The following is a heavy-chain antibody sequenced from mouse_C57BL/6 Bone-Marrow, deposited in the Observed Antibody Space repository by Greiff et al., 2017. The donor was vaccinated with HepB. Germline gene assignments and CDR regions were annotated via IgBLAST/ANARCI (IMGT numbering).Heavy chain of an antibody. V-gene: IGHV2-2*01. CDR1: GFSLTSYG. D-gene: IGHD1-1*01. J-gene: IGHJ2*01. CDR3: ARITTVVALGY. Sequence: VKLVESGPGLVQPSQSLSITCTVSGFSLTSYGVHWVRQSPGKGLEWLGVIWSGGSTDYNAAFISRLSISKDNSKSQVFFKMNSLQADDTAIYYCARITTVVALGYWGQGTTLTVSS. CDR2: IWSGGST.